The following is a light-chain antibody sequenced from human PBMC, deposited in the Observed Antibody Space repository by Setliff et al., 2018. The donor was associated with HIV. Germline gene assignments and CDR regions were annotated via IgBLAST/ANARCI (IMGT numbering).Light chain of an antibody. J-gene: IGLJ3*02. CDR2: AVT. Sequence: QSALTQPLSVSGSPGQSVTMSCTGTSSDIGAHDYVSWYQQHPGQAPKLIIYAVTKRPSGVPDRFSGSKSGNTASLTISGLQAEDECDYYCCTSGGSYTLLFGGGTK. CDR3: CTSGGSYTLL. CDR1: SSDIGAHDY. V-gene: IGLV2-11*01.